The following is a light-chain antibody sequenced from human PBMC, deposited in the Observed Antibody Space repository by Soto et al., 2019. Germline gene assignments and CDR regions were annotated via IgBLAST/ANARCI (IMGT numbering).Light chain of an antibody. CDR1: QSVRDN. J-gene: IGKJ3*01. CDR2: GAS. Sequence: EIVMTQSPATLSVSPGERATLSCSASQSVRDNLAWYQQKPGQAPGLLIYGASIRATGVPARFSGSGSDTEFTLTISSLQSEDFATYYCHQYDNWPLTFGPGTKVDIK. CDR3: HQYDNWPLT. V-gene: IGKV3-15*01.